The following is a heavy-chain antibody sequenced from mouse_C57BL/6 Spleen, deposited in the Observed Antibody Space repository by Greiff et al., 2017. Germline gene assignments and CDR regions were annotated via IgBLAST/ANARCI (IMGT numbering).Heavy chain of an antibody. V-gene: IGHV5-9-1*02. D-gene: IGHD4-1*01. CDR2: ISRGGDYT. CDR3: TRGGPNFSWFAY. Sequence: EVMLLESGDGLVKPGGSLKLSCAASGFTFSSYAMPWVRQTPEKRLEWVAYISRGGDYTYYADTVKGRFTISRDNARNTLYLQMSSLKSEDTAMYYCTRGGPNFSWFAYWGQGTLVTVSA. CDR1: GFTFSSYA. J-gene: IGHJ3*01.